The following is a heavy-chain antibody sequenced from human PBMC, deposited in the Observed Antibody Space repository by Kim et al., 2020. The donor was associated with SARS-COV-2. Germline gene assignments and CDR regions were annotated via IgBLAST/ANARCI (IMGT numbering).Heavy chain of an antibody. D-gene: IGHD3-22*01. Sequence: KGRFTTSRDNSRTTLYLQMNSLRAEDTAVYYCARDHYYDSSGYYTAEYFQHWGQGTLVTVSS. CDR3: ARDHYYDSSGYYTAEYFQH. J-gene: IGHJ1*01. V-gene: IGHV3-30*07.